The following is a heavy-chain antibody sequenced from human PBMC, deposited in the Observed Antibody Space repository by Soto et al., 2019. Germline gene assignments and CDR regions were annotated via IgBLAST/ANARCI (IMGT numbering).Heavy chain of an antibody. D-gene: IGHD5-18*01. V-gene: IGHV1-69*02. J-gene: IGHJ1*01. Sequence: SVKVSCKASGDTFSFYSINWVRQAPGLGLEWMGRINPILRMSNYAQRFQGRVTMTADKSTSTAYMELSSLRSEDTAMYYCVSSYGSRHRLLAFCGQGALVTVSS. CDR2: INPILRMS. CDR3: VSSYGSRHRLLAF. CDR1: GDTFSFYS.